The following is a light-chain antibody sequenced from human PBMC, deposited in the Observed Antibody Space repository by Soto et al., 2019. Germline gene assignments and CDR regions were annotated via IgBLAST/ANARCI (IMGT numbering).Light chain of an antibody. J-gene: IGLJ2*01. CDR1: TSNIETND. CDR2: RSN. V-gene: IGLV1-47*01. CDR3: ASWDDSLNVWV. Sequence: QTVVTQPPSASGAPGQRVTISCSGSTSNIETNDVYWFQQLPGTAPKLLIFRSNQRPSGVPARFSASKSGTSASLAIGGLRSEDDVDYYCASWDDSLNVWVFGGGTKLTVL.